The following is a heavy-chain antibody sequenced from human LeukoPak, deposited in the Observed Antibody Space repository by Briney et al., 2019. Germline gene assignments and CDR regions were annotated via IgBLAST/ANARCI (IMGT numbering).Heavy chain of an antibody. D-gene: IGHD2-8*01. CDR2: INHSGST. V-gene: IGHV4-34*01. CDR3: AGVGRTWDAFDI. J-gene: IGHJ3*02. Sequence: SETLSLTCAVYGGSFSGYYWSWIRQPPGKGLGWIGEINHSGSTNYNPSLKSRVTLSVDTSKNQFSLKLSSVTAADTAVYYCAGVGRTWDAFDIWGQGTMVTVSS. CDR1: GGSFSGYY.